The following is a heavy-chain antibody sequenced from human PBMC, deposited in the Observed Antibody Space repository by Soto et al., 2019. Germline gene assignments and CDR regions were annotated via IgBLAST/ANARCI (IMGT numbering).Heavy chain of an antibody. J-gene: IGHJ6*02. D-gene: IGHD6-13*01. Sequence: SETLSLTCTVSGGSISSSSYYWGWIRQPPGKGLEWIGSIYYSGSTYYNPSLKSRVTISVDTSKNQFSLKLSSVTAADTAVYYCARLVFGYSSSTYYYGMDVWGQGTTVTVSS. CDR2: IYYSGST. CDR1: GGSISSSSYY. CDR3: ARLVFGYSSSTYYYGMDV. V-gene: IGHV4-39*01.